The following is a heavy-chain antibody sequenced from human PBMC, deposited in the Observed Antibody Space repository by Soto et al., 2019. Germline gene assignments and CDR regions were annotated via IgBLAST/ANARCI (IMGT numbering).Heavy chain of an antibody. J-gene: IGHJ2*01. V-gene: IGHV3-30*04. D-gene: IGHD2-21*02. CDR3: ARDVTQGWYFDL. Sequence: VQLVESGGGVVQPGRSLRLSCAASGFTFTSYTMHWVRQAPGKGLEWVTVISSDGRNKYYADSVKGRFTISRDNSKNTLYLQMNSLRAEDTAVYYCARDVTQGWYFDLWGRGTLFTVSS. CDR1: GFTFTSYT. CDR2: ISSDGRNK.